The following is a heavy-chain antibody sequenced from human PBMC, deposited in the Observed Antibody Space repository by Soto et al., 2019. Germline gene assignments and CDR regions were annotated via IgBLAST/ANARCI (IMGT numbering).Heavy chain of an antibody. CDR1: GGSISSYY. J-gene: IGHJ4*02. V-gene: IGHV4-59*08. Sequence: SETLSLTCTVSGGSISSYYWSWIRQPPGKGLEWIGYIYYSGSTNYNPSLKSRVTISVDTSKNQFSLKLSSVTAADTAVYYCARRRGRDYYFDYWGQGTLVTVPQ. D-gene: IGHD6-25*01. CDR2: IYYSGST. CDR3: ARRRGRDYYFDY.